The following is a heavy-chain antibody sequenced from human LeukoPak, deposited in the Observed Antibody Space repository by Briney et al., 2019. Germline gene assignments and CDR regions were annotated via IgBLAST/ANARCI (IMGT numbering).Heavy chain of an antibody. V-gene: IGHV3-23*01. J-gene: IGHJ6*02. CDR1: GFTFSSYA. CDR2: ISGSGGST. Sequence: PGGSLRLSCAASGFTFSSYAMSWVRQAPGKGLEWVSAISGSGGSTYYADSVKGRVTISRDNSKSTLYLQMDSLRAEDTAVYYCAKYDVVVPAAIISYYYYGMDVWGQGTTVTVSS. CDR3: AKYDVVVPAAIISYYYYGMDV. D-gene: IGHD2-2*01.